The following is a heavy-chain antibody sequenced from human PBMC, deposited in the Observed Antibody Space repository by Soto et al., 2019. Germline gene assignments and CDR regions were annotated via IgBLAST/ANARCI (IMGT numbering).Heavy chain of an antibody. CDR1: GFTFINAW. CDR2: IKSRSDGGTA. Sequence: GGSLRLSCAASGFTFINAWMNWVRQAPGKGLEWVGRIKSRSDGGTADYAAPVQGRFTISRDDSIDTLYLQMNGLKTEDTAVYYCVKKTPPYFHGFFDYWGQGALVTVSS. V-gene: IGHV3-15*07. D-gene: IGHD2-8*01. J-gene: IGHJ4*02. CDR3: VKKTPPYFHGFFDY.